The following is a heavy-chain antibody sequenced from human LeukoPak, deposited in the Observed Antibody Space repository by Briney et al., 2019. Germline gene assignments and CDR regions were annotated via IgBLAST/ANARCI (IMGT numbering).Heavy chain of an antibody. CDR1: GGSFSGYY. Sequence: SETLSLTCAVYGGSFSGYYWSWIRQPPGKGLEWIGEINHSGSTNYNPSLKSRVTISVDTSKNQFSLKLSSVTAADTAVYYCARGHGYSGYGICWGQGTLVTVSS. J-gene: IGHJ4*02. D-gene: IGHD5-12*01. V-gene: IGHV4-34*01. CDR3: ARGHGYSGYGIC. CDR2: INHSGST.